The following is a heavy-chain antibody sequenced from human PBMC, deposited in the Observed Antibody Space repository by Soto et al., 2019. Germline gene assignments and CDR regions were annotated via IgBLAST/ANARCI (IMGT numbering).Heavy chain of an antibody. J-gene: IGHJ1*01. CDR1: GYILTAYS. D-gene: IGHD2-15*01. V-gene: IGHV1-46*01. CDR2: VNPSGGST. Sequence: ASVKVSCKASGYILTAYSMHWVRQAPGQGLEWRGVVNPSGGSTNYAQKFQGRITMTRDTSTSTVYMDLSSLTSEDTAVYYCAREENCSDGICYSEYFQRWGQGTMVTVSS. CDR3: AREENCSDGICYSEYFQR.